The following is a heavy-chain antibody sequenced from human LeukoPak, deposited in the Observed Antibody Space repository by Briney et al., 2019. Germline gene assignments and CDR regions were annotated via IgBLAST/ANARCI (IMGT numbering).Heavy chain of an antibody. D-gene: IGHD6-13*01. CDR3: ARSGSSSWYKEGTVNWFDP. Sequence: SVKVSCKASGYTFTGYYMHWVRQAPGQGLEWMGWINPNSGGTNYAQKFQGRVTITADESTSTAYMELSSLRSEDTAVYYCARSGSSSWYKEGTVNWFDPWGQGTLVTVSS. V-gene: IGHV1-2*02. CDR1: GYTFTGYY. CDR2: INPNSGGT. J-gene: IGHJ5*02.